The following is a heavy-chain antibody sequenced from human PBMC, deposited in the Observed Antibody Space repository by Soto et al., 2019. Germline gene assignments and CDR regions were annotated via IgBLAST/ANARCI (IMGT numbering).Heavy chain of an antibody. D-gene: IGHD3-10*01. Sequence: EVQLVESGGGLVQPGGSLRLSCAASGFTSSNFWMHWVRQAPGKGLVWVSRINNDGSRTTYADSVKGRCTISRDNAKNTLDMQMHGMRDDDMAVYYCARSVRSGTFPYYYYAMDVWGQGTTVTVSS. V-gene: IGHV3-74*01. CDR3: ARSVRSGTFPYYYYAMDV. J-gene: IGHJ6*02. CDR1: GFTSSNFW. CDR2: INNDGSRT.